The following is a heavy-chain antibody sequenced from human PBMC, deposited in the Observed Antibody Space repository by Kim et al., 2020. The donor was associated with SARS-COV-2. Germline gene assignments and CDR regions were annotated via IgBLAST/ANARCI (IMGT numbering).Heavy chain of an antibody. CDR2: IRSKANSYAT. CDR1: GFTFSGSP. Sequence: GGSLRLSCAASGFTFSGSPLHWVRQASGKGLEWVGRIRSKANSYATGYAASVKGRFTISRDDSKNTAYLEMSGLKTEDTALYYCTRIPATTLAFWDAFDIWGQGTMFTVTS. D-gene: IGHD1-1*01. V-gene: IGHV3-73*01. J-gene: IGHJ3*02. CDR3: TRIPATTLAFWDAFDI.